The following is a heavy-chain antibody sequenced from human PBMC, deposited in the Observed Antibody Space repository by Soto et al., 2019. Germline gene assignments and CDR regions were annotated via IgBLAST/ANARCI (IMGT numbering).Heavy chain of an antibody. CDR3: ARVPCSYGLLFYLDY. CDR2: INPNGGDS. Sequence: ASVMVSCKASGYTFTYYHVHWVRQAPGQGLEWMGIINPNGGDSTYAQKFQGRVTMTRDTSTSTVYMEVSDLRSEDTALYFCARVPCSYGLLFYLDYWGQGTLVTVSS. CDR1: GYTFTYYH. J-gene: IGHJ4*02. V-gene: IGHV1-46*01. D-gene: IGHD5-18*01.